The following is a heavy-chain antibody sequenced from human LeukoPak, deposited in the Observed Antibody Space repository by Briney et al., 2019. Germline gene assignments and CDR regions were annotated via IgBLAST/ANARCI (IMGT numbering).Heavy chain of an antibody. CDR1: GYTLIELS. CDR2: FDPEDGET. CDR3: ATDRIVAAGTYYYNMDV. Sequence: ASVKVSCRVSGYTLIELSMHWVRQAPGKGLEWVGGFDPEDGETVYAQKFQGRVTMTEDTSTDTAYMELSSLRSEDTAVYYCATDRIVAAGTYYYNMDVWGQGTTVTVSS. V-gene: IGHV1-24*01. D-gene: IGHD6-13*01. J-gene: IGHJ6*02.